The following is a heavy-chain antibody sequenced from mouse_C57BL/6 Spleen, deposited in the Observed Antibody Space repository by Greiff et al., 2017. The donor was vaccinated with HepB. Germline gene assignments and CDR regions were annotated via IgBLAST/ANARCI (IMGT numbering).Heavy chain of an antibody. D-gene: IGHD2-3*01. CDR2: INPNYGTT. V-gene: IGHV1-39*01. J-gene: IGHJ1*03. CDR3: ARYGIYDGYYALGFDV. Sequence: EVQLQQSGPELVKPGASVKISCKASGYSFTDYNMNWVKQSNGKSLEWIGVINPNYGTTSYNQKFKGKATLTVDQSSSTAYMQLNSLTSEDSAVYYCARYGIYDGYYALGFDVWGTGTTVTVSS. CDR1: GYSFTDYN.